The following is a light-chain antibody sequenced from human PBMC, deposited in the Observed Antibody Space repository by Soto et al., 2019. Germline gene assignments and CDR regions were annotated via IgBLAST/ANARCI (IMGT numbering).Light chain of an antibody. Sequence: QSALTQPASVSGSPGQSITISCTGTSSDVGSYNLVSWYQQHPGKAPKLMIYEGSKRPSGVSNRFSGSKSGNTASLTISGLQAEDEDDYYCCSYAGSSNFVVFGGGTKVTVL. V-gene: IGLV2-23*03. J-gene: IGLJ2*01. CDR3: CSYAGSSNFVV. CDR1: SSDVGSYNL. CDR2: EGS.